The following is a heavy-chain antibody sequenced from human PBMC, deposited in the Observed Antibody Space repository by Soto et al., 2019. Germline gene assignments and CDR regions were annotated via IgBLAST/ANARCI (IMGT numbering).Heavy chain of an antibody. J-gene: IGHJ4*02. V-gene: IGHV4-4*02. CDR2: IFHDGTA. CDR3: ASLVYATRLNYMYFDF. Sequence: SETLSLTCAVSGVSLTSGNWWTWVRQSPQRGLEYIGEIFHDGTANYYPSFERRVAMSVDTSRNQFSLKLTSVTAADTAVYFCASLVYATRLNYMYFDFWGPGTLVTVSS. CDR1: GVSLTSGNW. D-gene: IGHD2-2*01.